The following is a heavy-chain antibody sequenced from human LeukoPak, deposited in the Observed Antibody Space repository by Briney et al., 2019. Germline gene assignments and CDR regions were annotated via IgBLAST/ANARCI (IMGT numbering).Heavy chain of an antibody. Sequence: GGSLRLSCAASGFIVSSNHMNWVRQAPGKGLEWVSIIYSGGTIYYADSVKGRFTFSRDDSKNTVYLQMNSVRAEDTAVYYCAKRATVTTFGHCDYWGQGTLVTVSS. CDR2: IYSGGTI. CDR3: AKRATVTTFGHCDY. CDR1: GFIVSSNH. D-gene: IGHD4-17*01. J-gene: IGHJ4*02. V-gene: IGHV3-66*01.